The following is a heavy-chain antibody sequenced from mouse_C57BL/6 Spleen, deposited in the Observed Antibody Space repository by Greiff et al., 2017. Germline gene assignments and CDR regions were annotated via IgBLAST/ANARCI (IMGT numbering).Heavy chain of an antibody. V-gene: IGHV1-19*01. Sequence: VQLQQSGPVLVKPGASVKMSCKASGYTFTDYYMNWVKQSHGKSLEWIGVINPYNGGTSYNQKFKGKATLTVDKSSSTAYMELNSLTSEDSAVYYCARSFYDYDRYFDVWGTGTTVTVSS. CDR3: ARSFYDYDRYFDV. CDR1: GYTFTDYY. D-gene: IGHD2-4*01. CDR2: INPYNGGT. J-gene: IGHJ1*03.